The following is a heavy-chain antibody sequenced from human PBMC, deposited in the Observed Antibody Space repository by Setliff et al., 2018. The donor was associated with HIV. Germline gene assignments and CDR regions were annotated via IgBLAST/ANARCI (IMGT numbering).Heavy chain of an antibody. V-gene: IGHV4-39*02. CDR2: IYYSGTT. CDR1: GVSFTSSTYY. J-gene: IGHJ4*02. Sequence: SETLSLTCNVSGVSFTSSTYYWGWVRQPPGKSLEWIGSIYYSGTTYYKSSLKSRVTISVDASETHFSLRLTSVSAADTGVYYCAIRDRSFDFWSGYYQRDFWSQGTLVTVSS. D-gene: IGHD3-3*01. CDR3: AIRDRSFDFWSGYYQRDF.